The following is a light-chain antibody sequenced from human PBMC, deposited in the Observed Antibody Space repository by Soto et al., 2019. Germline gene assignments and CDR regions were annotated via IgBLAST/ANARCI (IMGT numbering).Light chain of an antibody. V-gene: IGKV3-11*01. CDR3: QQRSNWLFT. CDR2: DAS. J-gene: IGKJ3*01. Sequence: MLTQSPATLSLSPGESATLSCRASQSINRDLAWYQQKPGQAPRLLIFDASNRATGIPARFSGSGSGTDFTLTISSLEPEDFAVYYCQQRSNWLFTFGPVTIVDFK. CDR1: QSINRD.